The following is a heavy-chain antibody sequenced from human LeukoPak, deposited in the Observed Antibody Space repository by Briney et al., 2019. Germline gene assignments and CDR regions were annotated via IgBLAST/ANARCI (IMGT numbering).Heavy chain of an antibody. CDR3: ARGSPDVTHYYYYGMDV. CDR1: GFTFSSYA. D-gene: IGHD1-14*01. Sequence: GRSLRLSCAASGFTFSSYAMHWVRQAPGKGLEWVAVISYDGSNKYYADSVKGRFTISRDNSKNTLYLQMNNLRAEDTAVYYCARGSPDVTHYYYYGMDVWGQGTTVTVSS. V-gene: IGHV3-30-3*01. CDR2: ISYDGSNK. J-gene: IGHJ6*02.